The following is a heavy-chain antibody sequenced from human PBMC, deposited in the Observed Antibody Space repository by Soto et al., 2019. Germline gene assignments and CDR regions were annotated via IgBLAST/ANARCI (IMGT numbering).Heavy chain of an antibody. CDR2: IYYSGST. D-gene: IGHD3-10*01. CDR3: ARLWFGELDYYYYGMDV. CDR1: GGSMSSGGYY. J-gene: IGHJ6*01. V-gene: IGHV4-31*03. Sequence: SETLSLTCTVSGGSMSSGGYYWSWIRQHPGKGLEWIGYIYYSGSTYYNPSLKSRVTISVDTSKNQFSLKLSSVTAADTAVYYCARLWFGELDYYYYGMDVWGQGTTVTVSS.